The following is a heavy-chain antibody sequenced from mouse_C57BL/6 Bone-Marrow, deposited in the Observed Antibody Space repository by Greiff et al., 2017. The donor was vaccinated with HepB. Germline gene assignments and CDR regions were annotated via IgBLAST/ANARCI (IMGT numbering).Heavy chain of an antibody. CDR1: GFTFSNYW. Sequence: EVQLVESGGGLVQPGGSMKLSCVASGFTFSNYWMNWVRQSPEKGLEWVAQIRLKSDNYATHYAESVKGRFTISRDDSKSSVYLQMNNLRAEDTGIYYCTVYYGYDDAMDYWGQGTSVTVSS. V-gene: IGHV6-3*01. CDR3: TVYYGYDDAMDY. J-gene: IGHJ4*01. D-gene: IGHD2-2*01. CDR2: IRLKSDNYAT.